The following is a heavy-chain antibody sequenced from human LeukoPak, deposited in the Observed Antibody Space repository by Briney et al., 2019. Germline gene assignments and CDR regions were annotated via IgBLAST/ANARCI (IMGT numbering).Heavy chain of an antibody. D-gene: IGHD3-9*01. Sequence: QTGGSLRLSCAASGFTFRNYAMSWVRQAPGKGLEWVSAIVGNGVSTYYADSVQGRFTISRDNFKNTLYLQMNSLRAEDTALYYCTKWGDYDGSTGYYDSDYWGQGTLVTVSS. J-gene: IGHJ4*02. CDR1: GFTFRNYA. CDR2: IVGNGVST. CDR3: TKWGDYDGSTGYYDSDY. V-gene: IGHV3-23*01.